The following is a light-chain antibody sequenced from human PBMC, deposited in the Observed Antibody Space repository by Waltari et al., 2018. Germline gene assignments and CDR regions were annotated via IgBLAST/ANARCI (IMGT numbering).Light chain of an antibody. V-gene: IGLV2-23*02. CDR3: CSYAGSHSLM. CDR2: EVT. CDR1: TSDIVRL. Sequence: QSALTQPASVSGSPGQSITISCTGTTSDIVRLVPWYQHHPDKVPKLIVVEVTQRPSGGSNRFVGPRSGTTASLTITGLQAEDEANYYCCSYAGSHSLMFGGGTKLTVL. J-gene: IGLJ3*02.